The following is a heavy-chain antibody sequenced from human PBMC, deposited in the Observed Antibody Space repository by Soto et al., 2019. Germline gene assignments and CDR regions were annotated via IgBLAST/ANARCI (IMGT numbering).Heavy chain of an antibody. J-gene: IGHJ4*02. CDR1: GFSLSTTRVG. V-gene: IGHV2-5*02. Sequence: SGPTLVNPTQTLTLTCTFSGFSLSTTRVGVGWIRQPPGKALEWLALIYWDDDKRYSPFLKSRLTITKDTSKNQVVLTMTNMDPMDTATYFCAHTLVAGLGYYFDYWGEGTLVTVSS. D-gene: IGHD6-19*01. CDR3: AHTLVAGLGYYFDY. CDR2: IYWDDDK.